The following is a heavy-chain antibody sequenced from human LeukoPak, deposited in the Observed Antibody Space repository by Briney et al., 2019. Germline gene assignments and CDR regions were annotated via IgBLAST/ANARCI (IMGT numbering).Heavy chain of an antibody. CDR1: GYTFTSYD. D-gene: IGHD6-13*01. V-gene: IGHV1-8*02. CDR2: MNPNSGNT. Sequence: ASVKVSCKASGYTFTSYDINWVRQATGQGLEWMGWMNPNSGNTGYAQKLQGRVTMTTDTSTSTAYMELRSLRSDDTAVYYCARGSAGSLAAAHSLFHYWGQGTLVTVSS. J-gene: IGHJ4*02. CDR3: ARGSAGSLAAAHSLFHY.